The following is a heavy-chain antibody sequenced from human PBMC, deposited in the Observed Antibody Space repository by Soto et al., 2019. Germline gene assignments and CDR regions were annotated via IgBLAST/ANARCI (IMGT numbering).Heavy chain of an antibody. CDR3: ARAVVYYDILTGNTRGNWFDP. V-gene: IGHV3-33*01. J-gene: IGHJ5*02. Sequence: GGSLRLSCAASGFTFSSYGMHWVRQAPGKGLEWVAVIWYDGSNKYYADSVKGRFTISRDNSKNTLYLQMNSLRAEDTAVYYCARAVVYYDILTGNTRGNWFDPWGQGTLVTSPQ. CDR1: GFTFSSYG. CDR2: IWYDGSNK. D-gene: IGHD3-9*01.